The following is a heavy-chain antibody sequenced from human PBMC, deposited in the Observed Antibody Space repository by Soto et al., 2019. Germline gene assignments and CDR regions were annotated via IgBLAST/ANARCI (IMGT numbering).Heavy chain of an antibody. J-gene: IGHJ4*02. Sequence: EVQLLESGGGLVQPGGSLRLSCAASGFTFSSYAMSWVRQAPGKGLEWVSAISGSGGSTYYADSVKGRFTISRDKSKNALYLQMNSLRAEDTAVYYCAKEQFGYSYTDYWGQGTLVTVSS. D-gene: IGHD5-18*01. CDR1: GFTFSSYA. V-gene: IGHV3-23*01. CDR2: ISGSGGST. CDR3: AKEQFGYSYTDY.